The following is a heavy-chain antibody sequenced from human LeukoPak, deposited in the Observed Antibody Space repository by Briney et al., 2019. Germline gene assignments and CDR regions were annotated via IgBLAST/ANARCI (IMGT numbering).Heavy chain of an antibody. V-gene: IGHV3-21*01. Sequence: PGGSLRLSCAASGFTFSSYSMNWVRQAPGKGLEWVSSISSSSSYIYYADSVKGRFTISRDNAKNSLYLQMNSLRAEDTAVYYCASLGYCSSTSCDNYYYYYYGMDVWGQETTVTVSS. D-gene: IGHD2-2*01. CDR3: ASLGYCSSTSCDNYYYYYYGMDV. CDR2: ISSSSSYI. J-gene: IGHJ6*02. CDR1: GFTFSSYS.